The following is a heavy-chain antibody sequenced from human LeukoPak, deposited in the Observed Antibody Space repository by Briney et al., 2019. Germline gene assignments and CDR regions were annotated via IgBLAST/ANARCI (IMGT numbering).Heavy chain of an antibody. D-gene: IGHD5-12*01. V-gene: IGHV3-30*04. CDR1: GFTFSSYA. Sequence: PGGSLRLSCAASGFTFSSYAMHWVRQAPGKGLEWVALISNDESRIHYADSVKGRFTISRDNSKNTLYLQMNSLRAEDTAVYYCARVEGNIVTTTEGYFDYWGQGTLVTVSS. CDR3: ARVEGNIVTTTEGYFDY. J-gene: IGHJ4*02. CDR2: ISNDESRI.